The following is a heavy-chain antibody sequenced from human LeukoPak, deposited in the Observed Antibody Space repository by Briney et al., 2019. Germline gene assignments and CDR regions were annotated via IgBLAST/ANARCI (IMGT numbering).Heavy chain of an antibody. CDR1: GFTFSSYA. CDR3: SREYFDWSRNYYYGMDV. D-gene: IGHD3-9*01. Sequence: QSGGSLRLSCAASGFTFSSYAMHWVRQAPGKGLEWMALIWYDGSNKYCADSVKGRFTISRDNSKNTLYLQMNSLRAEDTAVYYCSREYFDWSRNYYYGMDVWGQGTTVTVSS. V-gene: IGHV3-33*08. CDR2: IWYDGSNK. J-gene: IGHJ6*02.